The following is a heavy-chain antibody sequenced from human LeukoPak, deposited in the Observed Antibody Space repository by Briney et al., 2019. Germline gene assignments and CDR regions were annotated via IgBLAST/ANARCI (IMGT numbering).Heavy chain of an antibody. V-gene: IGHV1-8*01. CDR2: MNPNSGNT. D-gene: IGHD5-12*01. CDR3: ASLHLSGYDDYGMDV. Sequence: ASVKVSCKASGYTFTSYDINWVRQATGLGLEWMGWMNPNSGNTGYAQKFQGRVTMTRNTSISTAYMELSSLRSEDTAVYYCASLHLSGYDDYGMDVWSQGPTVTVSS. J-gene: IGHJ6*02. CDR1: GYTFTSYD.